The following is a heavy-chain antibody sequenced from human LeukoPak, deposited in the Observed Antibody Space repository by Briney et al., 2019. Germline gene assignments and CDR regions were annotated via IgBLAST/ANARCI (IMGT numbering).Heavy chain of an antibody. CDR3: ARTSYCGGDCLDY. J-gene: IGHJ4*02. D-gene: IGHD2-21*02. Sequence: SVKVSCKASGDTFSSYAISWVRQAPGQGLEWMGGIIPIFGTANYAQKFQGRVTITADESTSTAYMELSSLRSEDTAVYYCARTSYCGGDCLDYWGQGTLVTASS. V-gene: IGHV1-69*13. CDR1: GDTFSSYA. CDR2: IIPIFGTA.